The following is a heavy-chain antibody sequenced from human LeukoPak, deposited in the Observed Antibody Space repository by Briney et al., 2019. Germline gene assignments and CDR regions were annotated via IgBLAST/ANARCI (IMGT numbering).Heavy chain of an antibody. CDR1: GFMFSSYA. J-gene: IGHJ4*02. V-gene: IGHV3-23*01. D-gene: IGHD3-10*01. CDR3: AKDRVLRGVMGAFDF. Sequence: GGSLRLSCAASGFMFSSYAMSWVRQAPGKGLEWVSSISSTGSTYYADSVKGRFTISSDNSKYTLYLQINSMRAEDTAIYYCAKDRVLRGVMGAFDFWGQGTLVTVSS. CDR2: ISSTGST.